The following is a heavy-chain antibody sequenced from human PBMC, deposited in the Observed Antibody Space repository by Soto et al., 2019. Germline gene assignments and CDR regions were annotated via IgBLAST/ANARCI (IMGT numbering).Heavy chain of an antibody. Sequence: SETLSLTCTVSGGSISSGDYYWSWIRQPPGKGLEWFGYIYYSGSTYYNPSLKSRVTISVDTSKNQFSLKLSSVTAADTAVYYCARVGRGVAFDIWGQGTMVTVSS. CDR1: GGSISSGDYY. CDR2: IYYSGST. CDR3: ARVGRGVAFDI. V-gene: IGHV4-30-4*01. J-gene: IGHJ3*02. D-gene: IGHD2-8*01.